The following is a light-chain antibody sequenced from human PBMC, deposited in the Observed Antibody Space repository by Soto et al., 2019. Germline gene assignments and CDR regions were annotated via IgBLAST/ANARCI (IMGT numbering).Light chain of an antibody. J-gene: IGKJ1*01. Sequence: IQIAQSPASLSSSVLERVTITCLTSQGIRSALGWYQQKPGKVPKLLIYAASTLRSGVPSRFSGSGSGRDFTLTISSLQPEDFATYYCLLDYSYFWAFGQGTKVDI. CDR2: AAS. V-gene: IGKV1-6*01. CDR1: QGIRSA. CDR3: LLDYSYFWA.